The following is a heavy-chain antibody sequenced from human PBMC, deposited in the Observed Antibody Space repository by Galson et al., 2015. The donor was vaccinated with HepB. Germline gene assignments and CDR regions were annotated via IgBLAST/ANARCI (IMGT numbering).Heavy chain of an antibody. CDR1: GFTFTDYS. CDR3: DRRAFTNSFGLGSYFDY. D-gene: IGHD3-10*01. V-gene: IGHV3-48*01. J-gene: IGHJ4*02. Sequence: SLRLSCAASGFTFTDYSISWVRQAPGQGLEWVSYINSGVATINYADAVKGRFTISRDNAKNSLYLQMNLLRTEDTAVYYCDRRAFTNSFGLGSYFDYWGQGTLVTASS. CDR2: INSGVATI.